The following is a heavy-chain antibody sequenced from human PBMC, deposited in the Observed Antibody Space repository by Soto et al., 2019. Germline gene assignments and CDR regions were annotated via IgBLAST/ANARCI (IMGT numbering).Heavy chain of an antibody. CDR3: AKDRAGITMVRGVIFLPFDY. CDR2: ISGSGGST. D-gene: IGHD3-10*01. Sequence: LSLTCAASGFTFSSYAMSWVRQAPGKGLEWVSAISGSGGSTFYADSVKGRFTISRDNSKNTLYLQMNSLRAEDTAVYYCAKDRAGITMVRGVIFLPFDYWGQGTLVTVSS. CDR1: GFTFSSYA. J-gene: IGHJ4*02. V-gene: IGHV3-23*01.